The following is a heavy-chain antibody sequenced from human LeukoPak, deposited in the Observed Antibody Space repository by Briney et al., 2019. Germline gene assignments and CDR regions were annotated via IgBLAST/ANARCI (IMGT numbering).Heavy chain of an antibody. CDR2: INPSGSST. CDR3: ARGHYYGSGSSDYYYYYYMDV. CDR1: GYSFTSHY. D-gene: IGHD3-10*01. J-gene: IGHJ6*03. V-gene: IGHV1-46*01. Sequence: ASVKVSCKASGYSFTSHYMHWVRQAPGQGLEWMGLINPSGSSTLYAQKFQGRVTMTRDMSTTTDYMELSSLRSEDTAVYYCARGHYYGSGSSDYYYYYYMDVWGKGTTVTISS.